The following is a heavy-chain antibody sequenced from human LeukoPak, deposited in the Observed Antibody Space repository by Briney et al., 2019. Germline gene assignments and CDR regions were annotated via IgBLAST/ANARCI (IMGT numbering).Heavy chain of an antibody. CDR2: ISSSGSTI. V-gene: IGHV3-48*03. CDR1: GFTFSSYE. J-gene: IGHJ4*02. Sequence: PGGSLRLSCAASGFTFSSYEMNWVRQAPGKGLEWVSYISSSGSTIYYADSVKGRFTISRDDAKNSLYLQMNSLRAEDTAVYYCARGPTGYFDYWGQGTLVTVSS. CDR3: ARGPTGYFDY.